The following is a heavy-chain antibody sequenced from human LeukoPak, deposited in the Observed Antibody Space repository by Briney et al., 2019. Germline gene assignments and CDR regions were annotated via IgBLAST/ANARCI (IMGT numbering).Heavy chain of an antibody. V-gene: IGHV3-7*01. CDR2: IKEDGGRE. J-gene: IGHJ4*02. D-gene: IGHD1-26*01. Sequence: GGSLRLSCAASGFAFSRSWMTWIRQAPGKGLEFVANIKEDGGRENFASSVKGRFTISRDNAEDSLYLQMNNLRVEDTAVYYCARDGGYSAFDYWGQGALVTVSS. CDR1: GFAFSRSW. CDR3: ARDGGYSAFDY.